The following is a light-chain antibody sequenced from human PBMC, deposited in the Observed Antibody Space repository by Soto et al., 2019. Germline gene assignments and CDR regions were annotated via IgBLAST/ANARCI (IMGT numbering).Light chain of an antibody. CDR2: DAS. CDR1: QNIDSY. Sequence: DIQMTQSPSSLSASVGDRVTITCRASQNIDSYLNWYQQRPGRAPKLLIHDASSLQSGVPSRFSGSGSGTDFALTINSLQPEDFATIYCQQTYSTPWTFGQGTKVDSK. CDR3: QQTYSTPWT. V-gene: IGKV1-39*01. J-gene: IGKJ1*01.